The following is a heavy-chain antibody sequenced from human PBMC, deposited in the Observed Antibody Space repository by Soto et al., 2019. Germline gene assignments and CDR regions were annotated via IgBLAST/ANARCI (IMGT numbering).Heavy chain of an antibody. CDR2: MSPNSDYS. Sequence: VASVKVSCKASGYTFSSYDINWVRQAPGQGLEWMGWMSPNSDYSEYAQNFQARITMTRDTSTSTAYMELSSLASEDTAMYYCARGIDAGVDYWGQGTLVTVSS. CDR1: GYTFSSYD. J-gene: IGHJ4*02. V-gene: IGHV1-8*01. CDR3: ARGIDAGVDY. D-gene: IGHD1-26*01.